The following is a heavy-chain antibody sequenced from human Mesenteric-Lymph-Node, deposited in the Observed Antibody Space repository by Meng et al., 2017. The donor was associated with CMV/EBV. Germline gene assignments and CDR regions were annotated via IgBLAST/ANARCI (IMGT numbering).Heavy chain of an antibody. Sequence: GGSLRLSCAASGFSFSSYWMHWVRQAPGKGLVWVSEIDSSGTGTSYTDSVKGRFTISRDNAKNTLYLQMNSLRAEDTAVYYCTSLSAPSDYWGQGTLVTVSS. CDR2: IDSSGTGT. J-gene: IGHJ4*02. CDR3: TSLSAPSDY. V-gene: IGHV3-74*01. CDR1: GFSFSSYW.